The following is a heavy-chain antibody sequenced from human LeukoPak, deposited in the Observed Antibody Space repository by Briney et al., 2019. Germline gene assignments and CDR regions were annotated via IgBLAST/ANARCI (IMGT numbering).Heavy chain of an antibody. V-gene: IGHV3-23*01. CDR1: GFTFSTFA. CDR2: IFPSGGEI. CDR3: AKDTKRTGELRSFDY. Sequence: GGSLRLSCAASGFTFSTFAMIWVRQPPGKGLEWVSSIFPSGGEIHYADSVRGRFTISRDNSKSTLYLQMNSLRAEDTAVYYCAKDTKRTGELRSFDYWGQGTLVTVSS. J-gene: IGHJ4*02. D-gene: IGHD7-27*01.